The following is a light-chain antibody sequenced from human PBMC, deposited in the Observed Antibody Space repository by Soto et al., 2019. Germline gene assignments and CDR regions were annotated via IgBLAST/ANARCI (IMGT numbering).Light chain of an antibody. V-gene: IGLV1-47*01. CDR1: SSNLGTNY. CDR3: AAWDDSLSGRL. Sequence: QSVLTQPPSASGTPGQRVTISCSGGSSNLGTNYVYWYQQLPGTAPNLLIYRNNQRPSGVPDRFSGSKSGTSASLAISELRSEDEADYYCAAWDDSLSGRLFGGGTKLTVL. J-gene: IGLJ2*01. CDR2: RNN.